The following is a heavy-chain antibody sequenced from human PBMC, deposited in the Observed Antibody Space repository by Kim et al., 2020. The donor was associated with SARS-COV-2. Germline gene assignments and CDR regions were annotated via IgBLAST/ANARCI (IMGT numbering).Heavy chain of an antibody. CDR2: IYYSGST. D-gene: IGHD5-18*01. V-gene: IGHV4-39*07. Sequence: SETLSLTCTVSGGSISSSSYYWGWIRQPPGKGLEWIGSIYYSGSTYYNPSLKSRVTISVDTSKNQFSLKLSSVTAADTAVYYCARDRSKLTAMVTHFDYWGQGTLVTVSS. CDR3: ARDRSKLTAMVTHFDY. J-gene: IGHJ4*02. CDR1: GGSISSSSYY.